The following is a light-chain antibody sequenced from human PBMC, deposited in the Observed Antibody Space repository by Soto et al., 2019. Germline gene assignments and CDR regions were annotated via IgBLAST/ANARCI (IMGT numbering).Light chain of an antibody. CDR2: KAS. CDR1: QSISSW. CDR3: QQYESGWT. V-gene: IGKV1-5*03. J-gene: IGKJ1*01. Sequence: DLQMTPSPSTLSASVGDRITITCRASQSISSWLAWYQQKPGKAPKLLIYKASSSESGVPSRFSGSGSGTEFTLTISSLQPDDSATYYCQQYESGWTFGQGTKVEIK.